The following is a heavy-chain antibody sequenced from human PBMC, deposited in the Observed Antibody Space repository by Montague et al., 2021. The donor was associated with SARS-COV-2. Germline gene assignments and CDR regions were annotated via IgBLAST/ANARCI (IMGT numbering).Heavy chain of an antibody. D-gene: IGHD3-22*01. Sequence: SETLSLTCTVSGASITSNSHYWGWIRQPPGKGLEWIGSIYSTGNTYYNPSLRSRVTISVVTSRNHFTLKLTSVTATDTAMYFCARVESYYASSFLNEPFDVWGQGTMVTVSS. CDR3: ARVESYYASSFLNEPFDV. J-gene: IGHJ3*01. V-gene: IGHV4-39*02. CDR2: IYSTGNT. CDR1: GASITSNSHY.